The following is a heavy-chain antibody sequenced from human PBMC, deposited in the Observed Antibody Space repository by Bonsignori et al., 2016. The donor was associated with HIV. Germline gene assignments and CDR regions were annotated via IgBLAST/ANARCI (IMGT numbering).Heavy chain of an antibody. V-gene: IGHV4-34*01. CDR3: ARGAFGLTTL. D-gene: IGHD1-14*01. CDR2: INHSGST. J-gene: IGHJ4*02. Sequence: WIRQPPGKGLEWIGAINHSGSTNYNPSLKSRVTISVDASKNQFSLRVSFVTAADTAVYYCARGAFGLTTLWGQGTLVTVSS.